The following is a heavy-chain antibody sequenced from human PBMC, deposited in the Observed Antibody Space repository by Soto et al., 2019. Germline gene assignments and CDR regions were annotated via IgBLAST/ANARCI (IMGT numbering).Heavy chain of an antibody. CDR3: VRGKDQYNTLTYSYYDQ. J-gene: IGHJ5*02. Sequence: EVQLVESGGGLVQPGGSLRLSCAASGCTCSRYWMHWVRQAPGEGLMWVSRINSDGSMTSYADSVKGRFTISRDNAKNTVYLHMSSLRAEDTARYYCVRGKDQYNTLTYSYYDQWGQGTLVTVSS. V-gene: IGHV3-74*01. CDR2: INSDGSMT. D-gene: IGHD4-4*01. CDR1: GCTCSRYW.